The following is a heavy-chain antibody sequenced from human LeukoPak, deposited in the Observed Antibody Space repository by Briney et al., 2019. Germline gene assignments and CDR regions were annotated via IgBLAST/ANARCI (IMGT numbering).Heavy chain of an antibody. CDR1: TXGVX. Sequence: TXGVXXXXIRXPPGKALEWLALIYWNDDKRYSPSLKSRLTITKDTSKNQVVLTMTNMDPVDTATYYCAHLYGDVFDYWGQGTLVTVSS. CDR2: IYWNDDK. D-gene: IGHD4-17*01. CDR3: AHLYGDVFDY. V-gene: IGHV2-5*01. J-gene: IGHJ4*02.